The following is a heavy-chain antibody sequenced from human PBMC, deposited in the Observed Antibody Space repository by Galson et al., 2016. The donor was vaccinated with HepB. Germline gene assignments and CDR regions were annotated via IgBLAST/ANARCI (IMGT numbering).Heavy chain of an antibody. D-gene: IGHD6-6*01. J-gene: IGHJ3*02. Sequence: SVKVSCKASGGTFSSYAINWVRQAPGQGLEWMGGIIPIFATADYAQKFQGRVTITADQSTSTAYMELSSLTSEDTAVFYCTRGGARLVAYDIWGQGTMVTVSS. V-gene: IGHV1-69*13. CDR3: TRGGARLVAYDI. CDR2: IIPIFATA. CDR1: GGTFSSYA.